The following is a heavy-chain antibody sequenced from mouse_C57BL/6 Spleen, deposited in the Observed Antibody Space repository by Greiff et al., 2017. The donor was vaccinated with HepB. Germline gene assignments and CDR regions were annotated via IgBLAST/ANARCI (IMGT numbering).Heavy chain of an antibody. CDR1: GYAFSSSW. J-gene: IGHJ4*01. V-gene: IGHV1-82*01. Sequence: VKLMESGPELVKPGASVKISCKASGYAFSSSWMNWVKQRPGKGLEWIGRIYPGDGDTNYNGKFKGKATLTAYKSSSTAYMQLSSMTSEDSAVYFCARRLRQAMDYWGQGTSVTVSS. D-gene: IGHD2-4*01. CDR3: ARRLRQAMDY. CDR2: IYPGDGDT.